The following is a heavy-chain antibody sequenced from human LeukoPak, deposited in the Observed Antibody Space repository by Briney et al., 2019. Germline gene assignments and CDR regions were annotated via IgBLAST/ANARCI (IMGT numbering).Heavy chain of an antibody. D-gene: IGHD2-15*01. CDR3: AKDIVGMVAASSSAFDM. J-gene: IGHJ3*02. CDR2: INPNSGGT. V-gene: IGHV1-2*02. Sequence: ASVKVSCKASGYTFTGYYMHWVRQAPGQGLEWMGWINPNSGGTNYAQKFQGRVTMTRDTSISTAYMELSSLRVDDTAVYHCAKDIVGMVAASSSAFDMWGQGTMVAVSS. CDR1: GYTFTGYY.